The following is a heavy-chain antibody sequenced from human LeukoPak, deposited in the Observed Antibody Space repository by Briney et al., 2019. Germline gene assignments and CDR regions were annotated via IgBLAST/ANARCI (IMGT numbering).Heavy chain of an antibody. CDR2: ISSSSSYI. D-gene: IGHD3-22*01. V-gene: IGHV3-21*01. CDR1: GFTFSSYS. CDR3: ARGAHYYDSSGYSG. J-gene: IGHJ4*02. Sequence: GGSLRLSCAASGFTFSSYSMNWVRQAPGKGLEWVSSISSSSSYIYYADSVKSRFTISRDNAKNSLYLQMNSLRAEDTAVYYCARGAHYYDSSGYSGWGQGTLVTVSS.